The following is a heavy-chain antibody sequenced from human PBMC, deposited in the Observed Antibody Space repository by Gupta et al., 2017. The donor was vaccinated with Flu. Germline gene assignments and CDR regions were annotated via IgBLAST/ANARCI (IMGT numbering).Heavy chain of an antibody. V-gene: IGHV3-66*02. CDR3: ATKTAVY. Sequence: EVQLVESGGGLVPPGGSLRLSCAVSGFTVATNYMTWVRQAPGKGLEWVSVIYSGGSTNYADSVKGRFTISRDSSMNTLYLQMNSLRVEDTAVYYCATKTAVYWGKGTLVTGSS. J-gene: IGHJ4*02. CDR2: IYSGGST. D-gene: IGHD2-21*02. CDR1: GFTVATNY.